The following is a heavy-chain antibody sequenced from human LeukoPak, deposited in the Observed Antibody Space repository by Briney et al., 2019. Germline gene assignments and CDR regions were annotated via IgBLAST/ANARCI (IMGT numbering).Heavy chain of an antibody. D-gene: IGHD1-26*01. CDR1: GGTFSNYS. Sequence: GASVKVSCKASGGTFSNYSISWVRQAPGQGLEWMGRIIPILGIANSTEKFQGRVSITADTSTSTAYMQLSSLRSEDTAVYYCARDPFEYSGSYYLGGHYYSLDVWGQGTTVTVSS. CDR3: ARDPFEYSGSYYLGGHYYSLDV. J-gene: IGHJ6*02. CDR2: IIPILGIA. V-gene: IGHV1-69*04.